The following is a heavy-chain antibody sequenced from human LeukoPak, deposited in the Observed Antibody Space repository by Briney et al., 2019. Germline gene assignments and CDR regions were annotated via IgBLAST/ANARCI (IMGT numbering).Heavy chain of an antibody. CDR1: GFTFSSYG. Sequence: GGSLRLSCAASGFTFSSYGMHWVRQAPGKGLEWVAVISYDGSNKYYADSVKGRFTISRDNSKNALYLQMNSLRAEDTAVYYCARDDYGDYWGQGTLVTVSS. J-gene: IGHJ4*02. V-gene: IGHV3-30*03. CDR3: ARDDYGDY. CDR2: ISYDGSNK.